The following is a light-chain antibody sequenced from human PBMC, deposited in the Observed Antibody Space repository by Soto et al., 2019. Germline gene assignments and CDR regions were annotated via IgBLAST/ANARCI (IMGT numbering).Light chain of an antibody. CDR2: GAS. Sequence: EIVLTQSPGTLSLSPGERATLSCRASQSFSSSYLAWNQQKPGQAPRLLIYGASRRATGIPDRLSGSGSGTDFTLPISRLEPEDFAVYYCQQYGSSPRGIPFGQGTRL. V-gene: IGKV3-20*01. CDR3: QQYGSSPRGIP. J-gene: IGKJ5*01. CDR1: QSFSSSY.